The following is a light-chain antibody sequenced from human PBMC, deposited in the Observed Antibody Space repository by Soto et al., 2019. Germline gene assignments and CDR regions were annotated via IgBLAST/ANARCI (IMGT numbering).Light chain of an antibody. J-gene: IGLJ2*01. Sequence: QSVLTQPPSASGTPGQRVTISCSGSSSNIGSNTVNWYQQLPGTAPKLLIYSNNRRPSGVPDRFAGSKSGTSASLAIRGLQSEDGSDYSCAAWDDSLDGPVFGGGTKLTVL. CDR3: AAWDDSLDGPV. CDR1: SSNIGSNT. CDR2: SNN. V-gene: IGLV1-44*01.